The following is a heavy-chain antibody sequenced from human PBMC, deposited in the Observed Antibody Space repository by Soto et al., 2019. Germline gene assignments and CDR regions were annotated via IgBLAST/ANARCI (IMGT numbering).Heavy chain of an antibody. D-gene: IGHD5-12*01. V-gene: IGHV3-23*01. CDR3: AKDYSGYDQFDY. J-gene: IGHJ4*02. CDR1: GFTFSSYA. Sequence: GGSLRLSCAASGFTFSSYAMSWVRQAPGKGLEWVSAISGSGGSTYYADSVKGRFTISRDNSKNTLYLQMNSLRAEDTAVYYWAKDYSGYDQFDYWGQGTLVTVSS. CDR2: ISGSGGST.